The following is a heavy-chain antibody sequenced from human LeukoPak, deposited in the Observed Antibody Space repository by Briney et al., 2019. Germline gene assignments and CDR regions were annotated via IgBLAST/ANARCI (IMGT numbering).Heavy chain of an antibody. D-gene: IGHD1-1*01. Sequence: GASVKVSCKASGGTFSSYAISWVRQAPGQGLEWMGGIIPIFGTANYAQKFQGRVTITTDESTSTAYMELSSLRSEDTAVYYCARDRRERGPFDYWGRGTLVTVSS. J-gene: IGHJ4*02. V-gene: IGHV1-69*05. CDR3: ARDRRERGPFDY. CDR1: GGTFSSYA. CDR2: IIPIFGTA.